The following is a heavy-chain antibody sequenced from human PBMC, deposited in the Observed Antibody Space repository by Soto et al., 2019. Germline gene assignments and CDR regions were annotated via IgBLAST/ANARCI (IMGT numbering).Heavy chain of an antibody. D-gene: IGHD3-10*01. CDR2: ISAYNGNT. CDR3: ARDRTHYCGSGSYYGRSWFDP. V-gene: IGHV1-18*01. CDR1: GYTFTSYG. J-gene: IGHJ5*02. Sequence: QVQLVQSGAEVKKPGASVKVSCKASGYTFTSYGISWVRQAPGQGLEWMGWISAYNGNTNYAQKLQGRVTMTTDTSTSTAYMELRSLRSDDTAVYYCARDRTHYCGSGSYYGRSWFDPWGQGTLVTVSS.